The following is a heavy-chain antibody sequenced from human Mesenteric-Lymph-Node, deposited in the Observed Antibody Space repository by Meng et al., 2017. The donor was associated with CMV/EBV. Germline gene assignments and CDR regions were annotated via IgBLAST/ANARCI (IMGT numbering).Heavy chain of an antibody. CDR3: ARAVAALHY. J-gene: IGHJ4*02. Sequence: ASVKVSCKPSGYTFTSNGISWVRQAPGQGLEWMGWISPYNGNTNFAQKFQGRVTMTTDTSTSTAYMELRSLRSDDTAVYYCARAVAALHYWGQGTLVTVSS. CDR1: GYTFTSNG. D-gene: IGHD2-15*01. V-gene: IGHV1-18*01. CDR2: ISPYNGNT.